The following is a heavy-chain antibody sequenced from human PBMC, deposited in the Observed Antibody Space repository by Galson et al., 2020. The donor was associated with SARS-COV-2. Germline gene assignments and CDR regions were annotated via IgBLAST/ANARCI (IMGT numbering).Heavy chain of an antibody. J-gene: IGHJ6*02. D-gene: IGHD3-3*01. CDR1: GFTFSSYA. CDR3: ARDARHVLEWWGNYYYDYGMDV. CDR2: ISYDGSNK. Sequence: TGGSLRLSCAASGFTFSSYAMHWVRQAPGKGLEWVAVISYDGSNKYYADSVKGRFTISRDNSKNTLYLQMNSLRAEDTAVYYCARDARHVLEWWGNYYYDYGMDVWGQGTTVTVSS. V-gene: IGHV3-30*04.